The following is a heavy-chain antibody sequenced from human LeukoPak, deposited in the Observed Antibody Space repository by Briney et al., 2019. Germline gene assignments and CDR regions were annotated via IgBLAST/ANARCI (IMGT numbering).Heavy chain of an antibody. V-gene: IGHV3-66*01. D-gene: IGHD2-15*01. Sequence: SGGSLRLSCAASGFTVSSNYMSWVRQAPGKGLEWVSVIYSGGSTYYADSVKGRFTISRDNSKNTLYLQMNSLRAEDTAVYYCARGGYCSGGSCYSGLDYWGQGTLVTVSS. CDR2: IYSGGST. J-gene: IGHJ4*02. CDR1: GFTVSSNY. CDR3: ARGGYCSGGSCYSGLDY.